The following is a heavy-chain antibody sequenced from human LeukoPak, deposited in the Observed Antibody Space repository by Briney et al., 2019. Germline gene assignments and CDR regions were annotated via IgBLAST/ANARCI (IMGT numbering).Heavy chain of an antibody. CDR1: GFTFDDYG. J-gene: IGHJ6*03. CDR3: ARDRVPDYYYMDV. CDR2: INWNGGST. Sequence: GGSLRLSCAASGFTFDDYGMSWVRQAPGKGLEWVSGINWNGGSTGYADSVKGRFTISRDNAKNFLYLQMNSLRAEDTALYYCARDRVPDYYYMDVWGKGTTVTVSS. V-gene: IGHV3-20*04. D-gene: IGHD1-1*01.